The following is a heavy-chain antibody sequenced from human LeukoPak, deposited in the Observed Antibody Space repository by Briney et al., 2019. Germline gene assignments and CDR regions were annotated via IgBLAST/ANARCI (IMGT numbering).Heavy chain of an antibody. D-gene: IGHD6-13*01. V-gene: IGHV4-4*02. CDR2: IYHSGYT. J-gene: IGHJ4*02. Sequence: TASETLSLTCAVTGGSISSSDWWSWVRQPPGKGLELIGEIYHSGYTNYNPSLKSRIIMSVDKSTNQFSLNLISVTAADTAVYYCARLVYRSHWDWGQGTLVTVSS. CDR3: ARLVYRSHWD. CDR1: GGSISSSDW.